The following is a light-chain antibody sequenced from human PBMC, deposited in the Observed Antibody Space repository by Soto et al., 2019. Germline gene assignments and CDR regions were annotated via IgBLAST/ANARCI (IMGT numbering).Light chain of an antibody. Sequence: QSALTQPASVSVSPGQSITISCTGTSSDVGGYNYVSWYQQHPGKAPKVMIYEVSNRPSGVSNRFSGSKSGNTASLTISGLQAEDEADYYCRSYTSSSTVVFGGGTQLTVL. J-gene: IGLJ2*01. CDR1: SSDVGGYNY. CDR2: EVS. CDR3: RSYTSSSTVV. V-gene: IGLV2-14*01.